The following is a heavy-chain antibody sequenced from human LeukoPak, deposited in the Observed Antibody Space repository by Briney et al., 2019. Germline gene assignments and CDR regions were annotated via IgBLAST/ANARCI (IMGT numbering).Heavy chain of an antibody. D-gene: IGHD2-2*01. CDR3: ARPRVIGYCSSTSCSEIDAFDI. CDR2: IYYSGST. V-gene: IGHV4-39*07. Sequence: PSETLSLTCTVSGGSINSTSNYWGWIRQPPGKGLEWIGSIYYSGSTSYNPSLKSRVTISVDTSKNQFSLKLSSVTAADTAVYYCARPRVIGYCSSTSCSEIDAFDIWGQGTMVTVSS. J-gene: IGHJ3*02. CDR1: GGSINSTSNY.